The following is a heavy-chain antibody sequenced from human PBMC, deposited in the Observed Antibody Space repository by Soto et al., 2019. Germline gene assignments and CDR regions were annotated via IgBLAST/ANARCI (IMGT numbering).Heavy chain of an antibody. CDR2: IKQDGSEK. CDR1: GFTFSSYW. D-gene: IGHD3-22*01. V-gene: IGHV3-7*03. Sequence: GGSLRLSCAAAGFTFSSYWMSWVRQAPGKGLEWVANIKQDGSEKYYVDSVKGRFTISRDNAKNSLYLQMNSLRAEDTAVYYCASPDYYDSSGYYFDYWGQGTLVTVSS. CDR3: ASPDYYDSSGYYFDY. J-gene: IGHJ4*02.